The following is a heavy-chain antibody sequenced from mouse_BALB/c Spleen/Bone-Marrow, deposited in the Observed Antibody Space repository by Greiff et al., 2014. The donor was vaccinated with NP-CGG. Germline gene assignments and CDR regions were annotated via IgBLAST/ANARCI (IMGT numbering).Heavy chain of an antibody. V-gene: IGHV2-6-4*01. CDR3: ARFLDYDGGDWYFDV. CDR2: IWGGGSA. CDR1: GFSFSRYS. Sequence: VQLQQSGPGLVAPSQSLSITCTVSGFSFSRYSVHWVRQPPGKGLKWLGMIWGGGSADYNSALKSRLSISKDNSKSQVFLKMNSPQTDDTAMYYCARFLDYDGGDWYFDVWGAGTTVTVSS. J-gene: IGHJ1*01. D-gene: IGHD2-4*01.